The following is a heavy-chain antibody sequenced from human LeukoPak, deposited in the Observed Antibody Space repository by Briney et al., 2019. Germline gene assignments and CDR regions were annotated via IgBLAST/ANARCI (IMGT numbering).Heavy chain of an antibody. CDR3: ARVKAAAGTGGTIDY. V-gene: IGHV1-46*01. Sequence: ASVKVSCKASGYTFTSYYMHWVRQAPGQGLEWMGIINPSGGSTSYAQKFQGRVTMTRDTSTSTVYMELSSLRSEDTAVYYCARVKAAAGTGGTIDYWGQGTLVTVSS. CDR2: INPSGGST. D-gene: IGHD6-13*01. CDR1: GYTFTSYY. J-gene: IGHJ4*02.